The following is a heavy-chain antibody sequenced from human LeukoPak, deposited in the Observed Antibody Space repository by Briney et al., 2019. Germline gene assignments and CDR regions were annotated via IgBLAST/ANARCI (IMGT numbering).Heavy chain of an antibody. J-gene: IGHJ4*02. Sequence: TGGSLTLSCAASGFTFSSYAMHWVRQAPSKGLEWVAVISYDGSNKYYADSVKGRFTISRDNSKNTLYLQMNSLRAEDTAVYYCARNGVTMIVVVGPVDYWGQGTLVTVSS. D-gene: IGHD3-22*01. CDR1: GFTFSSYA. CDR3: ARNGVTMIVVVGPVDY. V-gene: IGHV3-30-3*01. CDR2: ISYDGSNK.